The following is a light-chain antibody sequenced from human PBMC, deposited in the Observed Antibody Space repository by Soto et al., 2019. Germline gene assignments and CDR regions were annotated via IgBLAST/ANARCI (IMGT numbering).Light chain of an antibody. Sequence: QSALTQPASVSGSPGQSITISCTGTSSDVGGYNYVSWYQQHPGKAPKLMIYEVSNRPSGVSNRFSGSKSGNTASLTISGIQAEDEADYYCSSYTSSSTLGYVFGYWTKVTVL. CDR2: EVS. CDR1: SSDVGGYNY. CDR3: SSYTSSSTLGYV. V-gene: IGLV2-14*01. J-gene: IGLJ1*01.